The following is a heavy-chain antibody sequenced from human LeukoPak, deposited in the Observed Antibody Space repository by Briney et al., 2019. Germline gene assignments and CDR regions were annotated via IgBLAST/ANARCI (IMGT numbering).Heavy chain of an antibody. J-gene: IGHJ4*02. D-gene: IGHD4-17*01. CDR1: GYSSTNYW. V-gene: IGHV5-10-1*01. Sequence: GESLRISCKASGYSSTNYWISWVRQMPGKGLEWMGTIDPSGSYTNYSPSFQGHVTISADKSISTAYLQWSGLKASDTAMYYCATHDYGDFGDYWGQGTLVTVSS. CDR3: ATHDYGDFGDY. CDR2: IDPSGSYT.